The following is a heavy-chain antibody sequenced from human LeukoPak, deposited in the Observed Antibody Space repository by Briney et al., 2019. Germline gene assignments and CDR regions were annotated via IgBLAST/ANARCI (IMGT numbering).Heavy chain of an antibody. D-gene: IGHD3-22*01. CDR3: ARGDSSGYSNY. J-gene: IGHJ4*02. CDR2: SRNKANSYTT. CDR1: GFTLSDHY. V-gene: IGHV3-72*01. Sequence: GGSLRLSCAASGFTLSDHYMDWVRQAPGKGLEWVGRSRNKANSYTTEYAASVTGRFTIARDDSESSLYLQMNSLKTEGTAVYYCARGDSSGYSNYWGQGTLVTVSS.